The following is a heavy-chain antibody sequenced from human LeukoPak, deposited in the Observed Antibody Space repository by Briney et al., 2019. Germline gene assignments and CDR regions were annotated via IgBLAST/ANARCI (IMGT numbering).Heavy chain of an antibody. V-gene: IGHV1-18*01. CDR1: GYTFTSYG. CDR3: ARGYCSSTSCYANHFDP. D-gene: IGHD2-2*01. CDR2: ISAYNGNT. Sequence: ASVNVSCKASGYTFTSYGISWVRQAPGQELEWVGWISAYNGNTNHAQKPQGRVTMTTDTSTSTAYMELRSLRSDDTAVYYCARGYCSSTSCYANHFDPWGQGTLVTVSS. J-gene: IGHJ5*02.